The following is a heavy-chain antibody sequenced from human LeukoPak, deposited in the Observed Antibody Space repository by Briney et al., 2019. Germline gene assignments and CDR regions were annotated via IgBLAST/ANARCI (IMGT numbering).Heavy chain of an antibody. V-gene: IGHV3-64*01. CDR2: ISSNGGST. CDR1: GFTFSSYA. CDR3: ARDQRLAARRGNWFDP. D-gene: IGHD6-6*01. Sequence: PGGSLRLSCAASGFTFSSYAMHWVRQAPGKGLEYVSAISSNGGSTYYANSVKGRFTISRDNSKNTLYLQMGSLRAEDMAVYYCARDQRLAARRGNWFDPWGQGTLVTVSS. J-gene: IGHJ5*02.